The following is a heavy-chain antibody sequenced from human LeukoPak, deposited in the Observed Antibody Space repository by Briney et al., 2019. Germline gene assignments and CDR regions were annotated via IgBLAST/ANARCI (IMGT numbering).Heavy chain of an antibody. V-gene: IGHV3-21*01. CDR1: GFTFSSYS. D-gene: IGHD2-15*01. J-gene: IGHJ6*03. CDR3: ARDANYMDV. Sequence: GSLRLSRATSGFTFSSYSMNWVRQAPGEGLEWVSSISSSSSYIYYADSVRGRFTISRDNAKNSLYLQMNSLRAEDTAVYYCARDANYMDVWGKGTTVTVSS. CDR2: ISSSSSYI.